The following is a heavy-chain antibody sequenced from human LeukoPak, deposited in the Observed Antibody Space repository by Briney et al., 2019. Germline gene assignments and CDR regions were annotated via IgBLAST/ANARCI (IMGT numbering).Heavy chain of an antibody. J-gene: IGHJ4*02. V-gene: IGHV3-21*05. CDR2: ISPDSTQI. D-gene: IGHD1-26*01. CDR1: GFTFSGYT. CDR3: ASGMRVGPNI. Sequence: PVGSLRLSCAASGFTFSGYTMNWVRQAPGEGLEWVSYISPDSTQIYYADSVKGRFTISRDNAKNSLYLQMNSLSAEDTAVYYCASGMRVGPNIWGQGTLVTVSS.